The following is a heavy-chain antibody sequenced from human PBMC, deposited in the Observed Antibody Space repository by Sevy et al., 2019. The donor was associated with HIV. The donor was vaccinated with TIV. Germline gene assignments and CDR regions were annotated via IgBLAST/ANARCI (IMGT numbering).Heavy chain of an antibody. CDR3: TRGEVQLWPSGFDY. J-gene: IGHJ4*02. D-gene: IGHD1-1*01. CDR2: IYTSGRT. Sequence: TESLSLTCTVSGDSISSYYWSWIRQPAGKGLEWIGRIYTSGRTNYNPSLKSRVTMSVDTSKNQFSLKLRSVTAADTAVYFCTRGEVQLWPSGFDYWGQGTLVFVSS. V-gene: IGHV4-4*07. CDR1: GDSISSYY.